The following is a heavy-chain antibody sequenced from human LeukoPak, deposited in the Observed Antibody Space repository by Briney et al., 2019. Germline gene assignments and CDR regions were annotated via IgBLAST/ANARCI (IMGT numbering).Heavy chain of an antibody. V-gene: IGHV1-18*01. J-gene: IGHJ4*02. CDR2: ISANNGDT. D-gene: IGHD1-1*01. Sequence: ASVKVSCKASGGTFSSYAISWVRQAPGQGLEWMGWISANNGDTDYPPKLQDRVTMTTDTYTSTAYMELRSLRSDDTAMYYCARESHETREDYWGQGTLVTVSS. CDR3: ARESHETREDY. CDR1: GGTFSSYA.